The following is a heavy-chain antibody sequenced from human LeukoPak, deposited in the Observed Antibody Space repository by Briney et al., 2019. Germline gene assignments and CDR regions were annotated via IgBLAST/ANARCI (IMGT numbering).Heavy chain of an antibody. Sequence: GGSLRLSCAASGFTFSSSAMSWVRQAPGKGLEWVAVISYDGSNKYYADSVKGRFTISRDNSKNTLYLQMNSLRAEDTAVYYCARGAYYYDSSGYYYPVLDYWGQGTLVTVSS. D-gene: IGHD3-22*01. CDR1: GFTFSSSA. J-gene: IGHJ4*02. CDR3: ARGAYYYDSSGYYYPVLDY. V-gene: IGHV3-30*04. CDR2: ISYDGSNK.